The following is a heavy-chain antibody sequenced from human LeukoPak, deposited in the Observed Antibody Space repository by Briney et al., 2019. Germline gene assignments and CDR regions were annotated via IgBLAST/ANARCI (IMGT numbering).Heavy chain of an antibody. CDR1: GGTFSSYA. V-gene: IGHV1-69*05. Sequence: SVKVSCKASGGTFSSYAISWVRQAPGQGLEWMGRIIPIFGTANYAQKFQGRVTITTDESTSTAYMELSSLRSEDTAVYYCARGGGNSRLGGYYYYCMDVWGKGTTVTVSS. J-gene: IGHJ6*03. CDR3: ARGGGNSRLGGYYYYCMDV. CDR2: IIPIFGTA. D-gene: IGHD4-23*01.